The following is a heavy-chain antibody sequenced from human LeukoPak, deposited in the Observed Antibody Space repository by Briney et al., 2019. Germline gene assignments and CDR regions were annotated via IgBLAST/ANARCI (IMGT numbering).Heavy chain of an antibody. Sequence: GGSLRLSCAASDFVFSDYYMSWVRQAPGKGLEWVSYISSSGNSIYYADSVKVRFTISRDNAKNSLYLQMHSLRAEDTAVYYCAREMEGDYGSGTFFDLWGQGNMVTVSS. CDR3: AREMEGDYGSGTFFDL. V-gene: IGHV3-11*01. J-gene: IGHJ4*02. CDR1: DFVFSDYY. CDR2: ISSSGNSI. D-gene: IGHD3-10*01.